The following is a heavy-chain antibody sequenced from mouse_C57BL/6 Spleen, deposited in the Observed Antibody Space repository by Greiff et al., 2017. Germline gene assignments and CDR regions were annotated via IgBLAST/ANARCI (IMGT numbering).Heavy chain of an antibody. J-gene: IGHJ1*03. CDR1: GYTFTTYP. Sequence: QVQLQQSGAELVKPGASVKMSCKASGYTFTTYPIEWMKQNHGKSLEWIGNFHPYNDDTKYNEKFKGKATLTVEKSSSTVYLELSRLTSDDSAVYYGARPHYGSKEVYWYFDVWGTGTTVTVSS. CDR2: FHPYNDDT. V-gene: IGHV1-47*01. CDR3: ARPHYGSKEVYWYFDV. D-gene: IGHD1-1*01.